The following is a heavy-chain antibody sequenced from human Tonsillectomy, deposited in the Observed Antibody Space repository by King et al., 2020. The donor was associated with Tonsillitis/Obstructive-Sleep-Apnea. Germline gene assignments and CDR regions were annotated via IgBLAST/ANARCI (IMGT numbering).Heavy chain of an antibody. D-gene: IGHD2-2*01. J-gene: IGHJ4*02. CDR2: IYSGGST. CDR3: ARGGSTTLYYFDY. V-gene: IGHV3-53*01. CDR1: GFTVRSNY. Sequence: VQLVESGGGLIQPGGSLRLSCAASGFTVRSNYMSWVRQAPGKGLEWVSVIYSGGSTYYADSVKGRFTISRENSKNTLYLQMNSLRAEDTAVYYCARGGSTTLYYFDYWGQGTLVTVSS.